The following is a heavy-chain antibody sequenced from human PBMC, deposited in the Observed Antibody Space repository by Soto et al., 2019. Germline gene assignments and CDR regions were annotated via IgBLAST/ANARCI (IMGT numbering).Heavy chain of an antibody. J-gene: IGHJ6*02. D-gene: IGHD6-6*01. CDR1: GGSISSGDYY. Sequence: QVQLQESGPGLVKPSQTLSLTCTVSGGSISSGDYYWSWIRQPPGKGLEWIGYIYYSGSTNYNPSLKSRVTISVDTSKNQFSLKLSSVTAADTAVYYCARTWPWGSSSHRYYYGMDVWGQGTTVTVSS. CDR3: ARTWPWGSSSHRYYYGMDV. V-gene: IGHV4-61*08. CDR2: IYYSGST.